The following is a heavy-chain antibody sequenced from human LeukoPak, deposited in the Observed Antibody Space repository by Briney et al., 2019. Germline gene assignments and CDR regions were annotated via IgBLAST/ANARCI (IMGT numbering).Heavy chain of an antibody. CDR3: ARGALFYGYVWGSYPAVDY. D-gene: IGHD3-16*02. CDR1: GYSISSGYF. CDR2: IYHSGST. V-gene: IGHV4-38-2*02. J-gene: IGHJ4*02. Sequence: PSETLSLTCTVSGYSISSGYFWGWIRQPPGKGLECIGTIYHSGSTYYNPSLKSRVTISVDSSKNQFSLKLTSVTAADTAVYYCARGALFYGYVWGSYPAVDYWGQGTLVTVSS.